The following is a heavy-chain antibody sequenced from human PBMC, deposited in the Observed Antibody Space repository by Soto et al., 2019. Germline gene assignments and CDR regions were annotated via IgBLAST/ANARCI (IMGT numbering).Heavy chain of an antibody. CDR1: GFTFSRYD. V-gene: IGHV3-13*01. D-gene: IGHD6-19*01. J-gene: IGHJ2*01. CDR3: TKAADIGMASTRYFDV. Sequence: EVQLVESGGGLVQPGGSLRLSCAASGFTFSRYDMHWVRQATGKGLEWISDTGTTDDTFYSDSVKGRFIISRDDAKNSLYLQMNNLRAGDTAVYYGTKAADIGMASTRYFDVWGRGTLVTVSS. CDR2: TGTTDDT.